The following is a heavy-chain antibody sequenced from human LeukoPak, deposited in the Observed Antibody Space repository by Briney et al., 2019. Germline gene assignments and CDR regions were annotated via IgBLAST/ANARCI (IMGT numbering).Heavy chain of an antibody. D-gene: IGHD2-15*01. J-gene: IGHJ6*02. CDR2: ISGSGGST. CDR1: GFTFSSYA. CDR3: ASEAVVVVAATVYYYYGMDV. V-gene: IGHV3-23*01. Sequence: GGSLRLSCAASGFTFSSYAMSWVRQAPGQGLEWVSAISGSGGSTYYADSVKGRFTISRDNSKNTLYLQMNSLRAEDTAVYYCASEAVVVVAATVYYYYGMDVWGQGTTVTVSS.